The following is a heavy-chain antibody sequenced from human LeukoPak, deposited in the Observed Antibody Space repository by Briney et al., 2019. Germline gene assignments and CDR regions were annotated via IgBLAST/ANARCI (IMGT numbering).Heavy chain of an antibody. CDR1: GGSFSGYY. CDR2: INHSGST. J-gene: IGHJ6*02. Sequence: SETLSLTRAVYGGSFSGYYWSWIRQPPGKGLEWIGEINHSGSTNYNPSLKSRVTISVDTSKNQFSLKLSSVTAADTAVYYCARRCEDRHYDILTDPQYYYGMDVWGHGSTVTVSS. CDR3: ARRCEDRHYDILTDPQYYYGMDV. V-gene: IGHV4-34*01. D-gene: IGHD3-9*01.